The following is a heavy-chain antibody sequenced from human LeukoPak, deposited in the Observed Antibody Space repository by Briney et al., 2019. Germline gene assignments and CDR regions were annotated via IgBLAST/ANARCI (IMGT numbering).Heavy chain of an antibody. CDR3: ASPVTGPYYFDY. J-gene: IGHJ4*02. Sequence: ASVKVSCKASGGTFSSYAISWVRQAPGQGLEWMGRIIPILGIANYAQKFQGRVTITADKSTSTAYMELSSLRSEDTAVYYCASPVTGPYYFDYWGQGTLVTVSS. D-gene: IGHD1-14*01. CDR1: GGTFSSYA. CDR2: IIPILGIA. V-gene: IGHV1-69*04.